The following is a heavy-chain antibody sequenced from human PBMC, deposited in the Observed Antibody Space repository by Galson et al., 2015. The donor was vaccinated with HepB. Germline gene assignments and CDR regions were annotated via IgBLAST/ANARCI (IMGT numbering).Heavy chain of an antibody. J-gene: IGHJ5*02. D-gene: IGHD3-22*01. V-gene: IGHV3-30-3*01. Sequence: YLRLCCAALGFTFGSYAMHWGRQAPGKGVEWVAVRSYDGSNKYYADSVKGRFTISRDNSKNTLYLQMNSLRAEDTAVYYCARAAGMIVVYRNWFDPWGQGTLVTVSS. CDR2: RSYDGSNK. CDR1: GFTFGSYA. CDR3: ARAAGMIVVYRNWFDP.